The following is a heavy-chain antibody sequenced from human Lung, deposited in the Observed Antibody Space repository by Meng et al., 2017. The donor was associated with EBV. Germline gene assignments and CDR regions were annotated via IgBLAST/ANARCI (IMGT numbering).Heavy chain of an antibody. J-gene: IGHJ4*02. CDR2: INAGNGNT. Sequence: QGQCVQPGAEVKMPGASVEVSCKASGYTLTCYSMHWVRQDPGQRLEWMEWINAGNGNTKYSQRFQGRVTITRDTSASTAYMELSSLRSEDTTVYYCARAGYDSSGYYPQPFDYWGQGTLVTVSS. CDR1: GYTLTCYS. D-gene: IGHD3-22*01. CDR3: ARAGYDSSGYYPQPFDY. V-gene: IGHV1-3*01.